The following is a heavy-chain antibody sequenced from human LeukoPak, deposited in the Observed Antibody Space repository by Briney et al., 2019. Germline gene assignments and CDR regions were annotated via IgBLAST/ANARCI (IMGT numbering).Heavy chain of an antibody. Sequence: PSQTLSLTCTVSGGSISSGGYYWSWIRQPPGKGLEWIGYIYYSGSTNYNPSLKSRVTISVDTSKNQFPLKLSSVTAADTAVYYCARVGSLQGGWPVYYYYYMDVWGKGTTVTVSS. CDR1: GGSISSGGYY. D-gene: IGHD6-19*01. CDR3: ARVGSLQGGWPVYYYYYMDV. V-gene: IGHV4-61*08. J-gene: IGHJ6*03. CDR2: IYYSGST.